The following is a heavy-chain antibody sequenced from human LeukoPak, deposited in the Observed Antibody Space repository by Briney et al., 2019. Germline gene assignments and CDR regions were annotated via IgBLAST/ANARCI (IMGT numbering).Heavy chain of an antibody. CDR1: GYTFTSYG. J-gene: IGHJ6*03. V-gene: IGHV1-18*01. CDR3: ARGARSGLYYYYYMDV. D-gene: IGHD1-26*01. Sequence: GASVKVSCKASGYTFTSYGISWVRQAPGQGLEWMGWISAYNGNTNYAQKLQGRVTMTTDTSTSTAYMELRSLRSDDTAVYYCARGARSGLYYYYYMDVWGKGTTVTVSS. CDR2: ISAYNGNT.